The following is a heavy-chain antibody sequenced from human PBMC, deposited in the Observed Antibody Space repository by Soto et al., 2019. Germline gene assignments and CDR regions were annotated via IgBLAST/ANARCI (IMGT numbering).Heavy chain of an antibody. CDR3: ARGGYYYGSGTPDNWFDP. J-gene: IGHJ5*02. CDR2: INAGNGNT. D-gene: IGHD3-10*01. Sequence: ASVKVSCKASGYTFTSYAMHWVRQAPGQRLEWMGWINAGNGNTKYSQKFQGRVTITRDTSASTAYMELSSLRSEDTAVYYCARGGYYYGSGTPDNWFDPWGQGTLVTVSS. V-gene: IGHV1-3*01. CDR1: GYTFTSYA.